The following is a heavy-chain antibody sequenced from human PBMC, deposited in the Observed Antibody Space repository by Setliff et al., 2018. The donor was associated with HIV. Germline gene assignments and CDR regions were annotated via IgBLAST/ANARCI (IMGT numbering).Heavy chain of an antibody. Sequence: GGSLRLSCAASGFAFSDFSMSWVRQAPGKGLEWVAKIKNDGSEKYYVDSVEGRFTISRDNAKNSLYLEMNSLRAEDTAVYYCARFRLYHYSNKVDYWGQGTLVTVSS. CDR3: ARFRLYHYSNKVDY. CDR1: GFAFSDFS. D-gene: IGHD4-4*01. CDR2: IKNDGSEK. V-gene: IGHV3-7*01. J-gene: IGHJ4*02.